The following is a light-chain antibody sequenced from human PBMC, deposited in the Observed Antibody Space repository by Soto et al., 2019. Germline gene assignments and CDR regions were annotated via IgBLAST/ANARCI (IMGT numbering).Light chain of an antibody. CDR1: SSNIGSNT. J-gene: IGLJ2*01. V-gene: IGLV1-44*01. Sequence: QSVLTQPPSASGTPGQRGTISCSGSSSNIGSNTVNWYQQLPGTAPKLLIYSNNQRPSGVPDRFSGSKSGTSASLAISGLQSEDEADYYCAAWDDSLYVVFGGGTKLTVL. CDR2: SNN. CDR3: AAWDDSLYVV.